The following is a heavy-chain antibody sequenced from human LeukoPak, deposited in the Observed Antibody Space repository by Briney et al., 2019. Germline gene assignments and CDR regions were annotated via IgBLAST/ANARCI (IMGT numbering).Heavy chain of an antibody. D-gene: IGHD6-13*01. CDR2: IYYSGSA. J-gene: IGHJ4*02. CDR1: GGSISSYY. CDR3: ARVTGYMVEDYFDY. V-gene: IGHV4-59*01. Sequence: PSETLSLTCTVSGGSISSYYWSWIRQPPGKGLEWIGYIYYSGSANYHPSLKSRVTISVDTSKNRFSLRLSSVTAADTAVYYCARVTGYMVEDYFDYWGQGTLVTVSS.